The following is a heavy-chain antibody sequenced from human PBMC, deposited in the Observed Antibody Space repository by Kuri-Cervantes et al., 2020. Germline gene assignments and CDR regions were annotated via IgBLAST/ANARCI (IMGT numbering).Heavy chain of an antibody. J-gene: IGHJ4*02. CDR2: ISWNSGSI. V-gene: IGHV3-9*01. Sequence: LSLTCAASGFTFDDYAMHWVRQAPGKGLEWVSGISWNSGSIGYADSVKGRFTISRDNSKNTLYLQMNSLRAEDTAVYYCAGHSSSGYWGQGTLVTVSS. CDR1: GFTFDDYA. CDR3: AGHSSSGY. D-gene: IGHD6-6*01.